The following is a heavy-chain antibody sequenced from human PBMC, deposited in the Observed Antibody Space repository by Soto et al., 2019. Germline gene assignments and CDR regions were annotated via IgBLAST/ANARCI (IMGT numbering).Heavy chain of an antibody. V-gene: IGHV4-4*07. J-gene: IGHJ5*02. CDR2: VYATGTT. CDR3: VRDGSKTRRDWFDP. Sequence: QVQLQESGPGVVKPSETLSLSCTVSGGSISKFYWSWIRKTAGKGLEWMGRVYATGTTDYNPSLRSRVSMSVDITKKTFSLRLTSVTAADTGVYYCVRDGSKTRRDWFDPWGQGKSVTVSS. CDR1: GGSISKFY.